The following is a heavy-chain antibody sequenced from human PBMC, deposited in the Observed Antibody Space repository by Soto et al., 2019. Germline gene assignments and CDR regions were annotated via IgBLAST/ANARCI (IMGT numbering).Heavy chain of an antibody. CDR1: GGSISSGDYN. D-gene: IGHD6-6*01. CDR2: IYYSGST. V-gene: IGHV4-30-4*01. Sequence: PSETLSLTCTVSGGSISSGDYNWNWIRQPPGKGLEWIGYIYYSGSTYYNPSLKSRVTISVDTSKNQFSLKLSSVTAADTAVYYCATGSSSSPDFDYWGQGTLVTVSS. J-gene: IGHJ4*02. CDR3: ATGSSSSPDFDY.